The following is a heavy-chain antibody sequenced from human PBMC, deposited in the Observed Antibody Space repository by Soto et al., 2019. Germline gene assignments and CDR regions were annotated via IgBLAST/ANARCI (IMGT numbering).Heavy chain of an antibody. J-gene: IGHJ4*02. V-gene: IGHV4-39*02. CDR2: IYYSGST. Sequence: SETLSLTCTVSGGSISSSSYYWSWIRQPPGKGLEWIGTIYYSGSTYYNPSLKSRVTISVDTSKNQFSLKLSSVTAADTAVYYCARDFSMVVVAPGYWGQGTLVTVSS. CDR3: ARDFSMVVVAPGY. CDR1: GGSISSSSYY. D-gene: IGHD3-22*01.